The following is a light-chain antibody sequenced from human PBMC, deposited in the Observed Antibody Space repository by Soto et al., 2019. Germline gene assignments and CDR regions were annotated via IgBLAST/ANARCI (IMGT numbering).Light chain of an antibody. CDR3: SSYTSSSTPYV. Sequence: QSALTQPASVSGSPGQSSTLSCTGTSSDVGGYNYVSWYQQHPVKAPKLMIYDVTNRPSGVSDRFSGSKSGNTASLTISGLQAEDEADYYCSSYTSSSTPYVFGTGTKVTVL. V-gene: IGLV2-14*01. CDR1: SSDVGGYNY. CDR2: DVT. J-gene: IGLJ1*01.